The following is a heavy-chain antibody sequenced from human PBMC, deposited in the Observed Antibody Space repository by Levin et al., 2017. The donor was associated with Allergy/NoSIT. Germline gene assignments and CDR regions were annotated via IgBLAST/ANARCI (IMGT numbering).Heavy chain of an antibody. CDR3: ARGLYSGYDPIAVAGVLRTPLDY. CDR2: IYHSGST. CDR1: GGSISSSNW. J-gene: IGHJ4*02. D-gene: IGHD5-12*01. Sequence: SETLSLTCAVSGGSISSSNWWSWVRQPPGKGLEWIGEIYHSGSTNYNPSLKSRVTISVDKSKNQFSLKLSSVTAADTAVYYCARGLYSGYDPIAVAGVLRTPLDYWGQGTLVTVSS. V-gene: IGHV4-4*02.